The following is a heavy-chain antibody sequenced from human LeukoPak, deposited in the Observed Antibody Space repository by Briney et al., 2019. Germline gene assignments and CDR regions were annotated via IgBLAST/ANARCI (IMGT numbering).Heavy chain of an antibody. V-gene: IGHV1-69*13. Sequence: GASVKVSCKASGGTFSSYAISWVRQAPGQGLEWMGGIIPIFGTANYAQKFQGRVTITADESTSTAYMELSSLRSEDTAVYYCASAGIAAGGHYYYYYGMDVWGQGTTVTVSS. CDR1: GGTFSSYA. D-gene: IGHD6-13*01. CDR2: IIPIFGTA. CDR3: ASAGIAAGGHYYYYYGMDV. J-gene: IGHJ6*02.